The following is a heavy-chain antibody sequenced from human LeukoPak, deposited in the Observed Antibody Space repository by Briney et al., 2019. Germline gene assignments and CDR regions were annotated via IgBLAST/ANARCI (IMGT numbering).Heavy chain of an antibody. J-gene: IGHJ4*02. V-gene: IGHV1-2*02. CDR2: INPNSGGT. CDR1: GYTFTGYY. CDR3: ATDLGISRGYFDY. Sequence: GASVKVSCKASGYTFTGYYMHWVRQAPGQGLEWMGWINPNSGGTNYAQKFQGRVTMTEDTSTDTAYMELSSLRSEDTAVYYCATDLGISRGYFDYWGQGTLVTVSS. D-gene: IGHD1-26*01.